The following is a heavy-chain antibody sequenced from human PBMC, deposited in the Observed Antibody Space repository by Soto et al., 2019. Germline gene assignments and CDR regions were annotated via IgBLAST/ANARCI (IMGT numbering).Heavy chain of an antibody. CDR2: IWYDGSDK. Sequence: QVQLVESGGGVVQPGRSLRLSCAASGPTFSNFGMHWVRQAPGKGLEWVAVIWYDGSDKYYADSVKGRFTISRDNSKNTLYLQMNSXRXEXTAXXYXXXXXXXXFDIWGQGTMVTVSS. J-gene: IGHJ3*02. V-gene: IGHV3-33*03. CDR3: XXXXXXXFDI. CDR1: GPTFSNFG.